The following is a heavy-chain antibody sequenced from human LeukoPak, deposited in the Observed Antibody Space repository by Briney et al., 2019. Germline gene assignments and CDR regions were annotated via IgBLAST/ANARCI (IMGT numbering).Heavy chain of an antibody. J-gene: IGHJ4*02. Sequence: GGPLGFSGEAPGFTFRSYWLSGFRKAPGKGLKGVANIKQDGSEKYYVDSVKGRFTISRDNAKNSLYLQTNSLRAEDTAVYYCARDGPARGYSVWGQGTLVTVSS. D-gene: IGHD5-18*01. CDR1: GFTFRSYW. CDR3: ARDGPARGYSV. V-gene: IGHV3-7*01. CDR2: IKQDGSEK.